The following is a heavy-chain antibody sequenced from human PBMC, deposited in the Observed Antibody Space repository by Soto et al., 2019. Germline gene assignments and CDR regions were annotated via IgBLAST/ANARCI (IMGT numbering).Heavy chain of an antibody. Sequence: SETLSLTCVVYGGSFSGYYWSGIRQPPGKGLASIGEINHSGSTNYTPSLKSRVTISVDTSKNQFSLKLSSVTAADTAVYYCARSITMVRGVRYYYYMDVWGKGTTVTVSS. D-gene: IGHD3-10*01. J-gene: IGHJ6*03. CDR3: ARSITMVRGVRYYYYMDV. CDR2: INHSGST. CDR1: GGSFSGYY. V-gene: IGHV4-34*01.